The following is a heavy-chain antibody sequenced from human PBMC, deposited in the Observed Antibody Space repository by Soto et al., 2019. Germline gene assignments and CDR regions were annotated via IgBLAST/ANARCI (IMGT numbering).Heavy chain of an antibody. J-gene: IGHJ6*02. CDR1: GYPFTRYS. CDR3: ARTSLTIFGAPLGLEV. Sequence: ASVKVSCKASGYPFTRYSIRWVRQAPGQGLEWMGWISGYNGDTEYSKNFQGRLTMTIDTSTTTASMELRSLRSDDTAVYYCARTSLTIFGAPLGLEVRGQGTSVTVSS. CDR2: ISGYNGDT. V-gene: IGHV1-18*04. D-gene: IGHD3-3*01.